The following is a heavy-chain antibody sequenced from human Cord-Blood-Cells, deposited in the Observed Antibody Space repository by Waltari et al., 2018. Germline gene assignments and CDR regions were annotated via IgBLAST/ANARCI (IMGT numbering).Heavy chain of an antibody. V-gene: IGHV4-39*01. CDR3: ARHTGQYNWNYEFDY. D-gene: IGHD1-7*01. J-gene: IGHJ4*02. CDR2: IYYSGST. Sequence: QLQLQESGQGLVKPSETLSLTCTGSGGSISSSSYYWGWIRQPPGKGLEWIGSIYYSGSTYYNPSLKSRVTISVDTSKNQFSLKLSSVTAADTAVYYCARHTGQYNWNYEFDYWGQGTLVTVSS. CDR1: GGSISSSSYY.